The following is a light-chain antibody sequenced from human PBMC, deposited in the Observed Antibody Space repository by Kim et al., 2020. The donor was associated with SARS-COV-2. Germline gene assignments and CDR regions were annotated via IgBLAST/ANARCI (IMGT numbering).Light chain of an antibody. CDR1: EDVSDY. Sequence: DIQLTQSPSSLSASVGDRVTITCQASEDVSDYFNWYHQKPGEAPKVLIRDAANLESGVPSRFSRGGYGTEFSLTISSVQPEDMGTYYCQQYDAPPFTFGQVTRLEIK. CDR2: DAA. V-gene: IGKV1-33*01. CDR3: QQYDAPPFT. J-gene: IGKJ5*01.